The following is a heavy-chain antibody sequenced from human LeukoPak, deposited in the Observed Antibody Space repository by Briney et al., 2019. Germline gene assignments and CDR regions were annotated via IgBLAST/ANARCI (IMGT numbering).Heavy chain of an antibody. CDR1: GGSISSYY. CDR3: ARAPMVRGVDDAFDI. CDR2: IYYSGST. D-gene: IGHD3-10*01. J-gene: IGHJ3*02. V-gene: IGHV4-59*08. Sequence: IPSETLSLTCTVSGGSISSYYWSWIRQPPGKGLEWIGYIYYSGSTNYNPSLKSRVTISVDTSKNHFSLKLSSVTAADTAVYYCARAPMVRGVDDAFDIWGQGTMVTVSS.